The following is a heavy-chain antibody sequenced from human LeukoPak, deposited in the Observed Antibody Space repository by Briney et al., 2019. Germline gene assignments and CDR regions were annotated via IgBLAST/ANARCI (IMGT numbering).Heavy chain of an antibody. J-gene: IGHJ5*02. V-gene: IGHV4-30-4*08. D-gene: IGHD2-15*01. CDR3: ARLNCSGGSCYSVDH. CDR2: IYYSGST. Sequence: SQTLSLTCTVPGGSISSGAYYWSWIRQHPGKGLEWIGYIYYSGSTYYNPSLKSRVTISVDTYKNQFSLKLSSVTAADTAVYYCARLNCSGGSCYSVDHWGQGTLVTVSS. CDR1: GGSISSGAYY.